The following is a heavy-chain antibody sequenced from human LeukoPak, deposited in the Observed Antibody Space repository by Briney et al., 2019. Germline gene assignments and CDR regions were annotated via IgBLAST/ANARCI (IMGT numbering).Heavy chain of an antibody. D-gene: IGHD1-26*01. CDR1: VDSISSYY. J-gene: IGHJ3*02. V-gene: IGHV4-59*08. Sequence: SETLSLTCTVSVDSISSYYWTWIRQPPGKGLEWIGYNYYSASTNYNPSLKSRVTTSADTSKTQFSLKLSSVTAADTAVYYCARGSWGGLNIWGQGTMVTVSS. CDR2: NYYSAST. CDR3: ARGSWGGLNI.